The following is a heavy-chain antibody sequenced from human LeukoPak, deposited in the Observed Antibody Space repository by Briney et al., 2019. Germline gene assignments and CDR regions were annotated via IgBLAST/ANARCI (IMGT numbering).Heavy chain of an antibody. D-gene: IGHD3/OR15-3a*01. V-gene: IGHV1-8*01. CDR1: GYTFTSYD. J-gene: IGHJ4*02. CDR3: FGTWTGYGENDY. CDR2: MNPNSGNT. Sequence: GASVKVSCKASGYTFTSYDINWVRQATGQGLEWMGWMNPNSGNTGYAQKFQGRVTMTRNTSISTAYMELSSLRSEDTAVYYCFGTWTGYGENDYWGQGTLVTVSS.